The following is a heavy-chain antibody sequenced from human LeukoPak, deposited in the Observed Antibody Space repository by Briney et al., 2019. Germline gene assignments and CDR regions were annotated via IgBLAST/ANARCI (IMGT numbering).Heavy chain of an antibody. CDR1: GGSVSSGSYY. D-gene: IGHD2-2*01. CDR3: VRDKYSSSSMDV. CDR2: IYDYGIT. J-gene: IGHJ6*03. V-gene: IGHV4-61*01. Sequence: SETLSLTCTVSGGSVSSGSYYWSWIRQPPGRRLEWIGYIYDYGITNYNPSLKSRVTISSDATKSQFSLNLRSVTAADTAVYYCVRDKYSSSSMDVWGKGTAVIVSS.